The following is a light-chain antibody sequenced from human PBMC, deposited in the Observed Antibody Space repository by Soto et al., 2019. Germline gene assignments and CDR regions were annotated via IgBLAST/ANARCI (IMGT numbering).Light chain of an antibody. Sequence: EIVVTQSPATLSVSPGERATLSCRASQSVSSNLGWYQQKPGQAPRLLIYGASTRATGIPARFSGSGSGTEFTLTISSLEPEDFAVYYCQQRSNQLTFGGGTKVDIK. CDR3: QQRSNQLT. J-gene: IGKJ4*01. CDR2: GAS. V-gene: IGKV3-15*01. CDR1: QSVSSN.